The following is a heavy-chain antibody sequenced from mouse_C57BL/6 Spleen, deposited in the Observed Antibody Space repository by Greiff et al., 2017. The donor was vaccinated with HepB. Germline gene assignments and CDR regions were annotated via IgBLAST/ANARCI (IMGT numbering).Heavy chain of an antibody. CDR2: IYPGSGNT. D-gene: IGHD2-4*01. V-gene: IGHV1-76*01. Sequence: QLQQSGAELVRPGASVKLSCKASGYTFTDYYINWVKQRPGQGLEWIARIYPGSGNTYYNEKFKGKATLTAEKSSSTAYMQLSSLTSEDSAVYFCARYDYDEGYAMDYWGQGTSVTVSS. CDR3: ARYDYDEGYAMDY. J-gene: IGHJ4*01. CDR1: GYTFTDYY.